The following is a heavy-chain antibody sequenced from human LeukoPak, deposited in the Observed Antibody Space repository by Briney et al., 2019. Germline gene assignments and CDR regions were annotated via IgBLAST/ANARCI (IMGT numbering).Heavy chain of an antibody. V-gene: IGHV5-51*01. CDR2: VYPGDSDT. CDR1: GSSFTTYW. J-gene: IGHJ5*02. Sequence: GESLKISCKGSGSSFTTYWIGWVRQMPGKGLEWMGFVYPGDSDTRYSPSFQGQVTISADKSISTAYLQWSSLKASDTAMYYCARVPRLYNWNDATWWFDPWGQGTLVTVSS. D-gene: IGHD1-1*01. CDR3: ARVPRLYNWNDATWWFDP.